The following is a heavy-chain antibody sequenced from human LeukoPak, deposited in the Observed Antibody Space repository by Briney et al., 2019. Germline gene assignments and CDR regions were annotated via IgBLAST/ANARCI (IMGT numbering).Heavy chain of an antibody. D-gene: IGHD2-8*01. V-gene: IGHV3-23*01. J-gene: IGHJ4*02. CDR1: VFTFSNYA. CDR2: ITISGRTA. Sequence: HPGGSLRLSCAASVFTFSNYAMSWVRQAPGKGLEWVSGITISGRTAYYADSVKGRFTISRDNFKNTLYLQMNSLRAEDTAVYYCAQIGCDTNGCPYYFDYWGQGTLVTVSS. CDR3: AQIGCDTNGCPYYFDY.